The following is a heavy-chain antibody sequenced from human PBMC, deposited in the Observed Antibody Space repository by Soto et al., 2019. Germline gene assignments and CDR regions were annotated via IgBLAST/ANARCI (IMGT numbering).Heavy chain of an antibody. CDR3: ARDNSGSDY. CDR1: GYTFTTFV. Sequence: QVQLVQSGAEVKSPGASVRVSCRPSGYTFTTFVFNWVRQPPGQGLEWMGWISTYNGDTSYAQKFQDRVTVTTDTSTSTAYVELVTLRSDDTAIYYCARDNSGSDYWGQGTLVTVSS. J-gene: IGHJ4*02. D-gene: IGHD5-12*01. V-gene: IGHV1-18*01. CDR2: ISTYNGDT.